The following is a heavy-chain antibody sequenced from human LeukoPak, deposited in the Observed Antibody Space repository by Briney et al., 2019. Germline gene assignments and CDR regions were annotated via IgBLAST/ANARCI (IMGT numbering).Heavy chain of an antibody. CDR2: INHSGST. CDR3: ARGLPPNSSSWNWFDP. V-gene: IGHV4-34*01. CDR1: GGSFSGYY. D-gene: IGHD6-13*01. Sequence: SETLSLNCAVYGGSFSGYYWSWIRQPPGKGLEWIGEINHSGSTNYNPSLKSRVTISVDTSKNQFSLKLSSVTAAGTAVYYCARGLPPNSSSWNWFDPRGQGTLVTASP. J-gene: IGHJ5*02.